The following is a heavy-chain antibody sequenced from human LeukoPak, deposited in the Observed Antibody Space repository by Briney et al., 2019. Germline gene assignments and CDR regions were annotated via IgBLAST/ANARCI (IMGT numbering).Heavy chain of an antibody. CDR1: GGSISSSNW. Sequence: PSETLSLTCAVSGGSISSSNWWSWVRQPPGKGLEWIGEIYHSGSTNYNPSLKSRVTISVDKSKNQFSLELSSVTAADTAVYYCARDWDPTDSSGWRPFDYWGQGTLDTVSS. CDR2: IYHSGST. J-gene: IGHJ4*02. V-gene: IGHV4-4*02. CDR3: ARDWDPTDSSGWRPFDY. D-gene: IGHD6-19*01.